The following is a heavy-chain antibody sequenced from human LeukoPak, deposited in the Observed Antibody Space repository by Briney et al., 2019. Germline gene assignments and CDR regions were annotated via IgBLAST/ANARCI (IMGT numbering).Heavy chain of an antibody. V-gene: IGHV3-21*01. CDR1: GFTFSSYS. CDR3: ARDSLPLWFGESFPFDY. J-gene: IGHJ4*02. CDR2: ISSSSSYI. Sequence: PGGSLRLSCAASGFTFSSYSMNWVRQAPGKGLEWVSSISSSSSYIYYADSVKGRFTISRDNAKNSLYLQMNSLRAEDTAVYYGARDSLPLWFGESFPFDYWGQGTLVTVSS. D-gene: IGHD3-10*01.